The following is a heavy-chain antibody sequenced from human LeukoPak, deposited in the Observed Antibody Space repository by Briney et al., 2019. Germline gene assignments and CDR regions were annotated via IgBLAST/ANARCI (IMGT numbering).Heavy chain of an antibody. CDR3: ASLYSSSWFSFDY. CDR2: INSDGSST. D-gene: IGHD6-13*01. CDR1: GFTFSSYW. J-gene: IGHJ4*02. Sequence: GGSLRLSCAASGFTFSSYWMHWVRQAPGKGLVWVSRINSDGSSTSYADSVKGRFTISRDNAKNTLYLQMNSLRAEDTAVYYCASLYSSSWFSFDYWGQGTLVTVSS. V-gene: IGHV3-74*01.